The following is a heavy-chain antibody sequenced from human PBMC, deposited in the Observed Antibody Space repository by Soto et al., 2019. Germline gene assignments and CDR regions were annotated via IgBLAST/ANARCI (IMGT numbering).Heavy chain of an antibody. CDR3: ARHIAVPRTRGFDY. V-gene: IGHV4-4*02. CDR2: IYHSGTT. Sequence: QVHLQESGPGLVKPSGTLSLTCAVSGGSITTNWCSWVRQPPGKGLEWIGEIYHSGTTNYNPSLRGRVTISVDKSNTQFSLNLNSVTAADSAIYYCARHIAVPRTRGFDYWGQGNLVTVSS. J-gene: IGHJ4*02. CDR1: GGSITTNW. D-gene: IGHD6-19*01.